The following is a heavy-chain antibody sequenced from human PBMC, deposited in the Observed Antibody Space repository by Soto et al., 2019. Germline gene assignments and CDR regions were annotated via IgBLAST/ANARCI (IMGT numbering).Heavy chain of an antibody. CDR3: ARLLNYYDSSGYYYQESYYFDY. CDR2: INHSGST. CDR1: GGSFSGYS. V-gene: IGHV4-34*01. Sequence: PSETLSLTCAVYGGSFSGYSWTWIRQPPGTGLEWIGDINHSGSTNYNPSLKSRVTISVDTSKNQFSLKLTSVTAADTAVYYCARLLNYYDSSGYYYQESYYFDYWGQGTLVTVSS. J-gene: IGHJ4*02. D-gene: IGHD3-22*01.